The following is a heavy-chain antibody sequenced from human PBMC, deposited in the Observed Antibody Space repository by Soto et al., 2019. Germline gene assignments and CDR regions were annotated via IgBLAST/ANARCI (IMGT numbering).Heavy chain of an antibody. Sequence: EVQLVESGGGLIQPGGSLRLSCAASGFTVSSNYMSWVRQAPGKGLEWVSLIYSGGTTDYADAVKGGFTIARDNSKNTLNLQINTLIVADTALYYCARQQVATPYWYFDLWGRGTLVTVSS. V-gene: IGHV3-53*01. J-gene: IGHJ2*01. D-gene: IGHD5-12*01. CDR1: GFTVSSNY. CDR3: ARQQVATPYWYFDL. CDR2: IYSGGTT.